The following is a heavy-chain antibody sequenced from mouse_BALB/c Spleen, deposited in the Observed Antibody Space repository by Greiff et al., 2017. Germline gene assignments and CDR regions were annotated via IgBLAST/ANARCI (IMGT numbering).Heavy chain of an antibody. CDR1: GFNIKDTY. CDR3: GRRGYYGYYFDN. J-gene: IGHJ2*01. CDR2: IYPANGNT. D-gene: IGHD2-2*01. V-gene: IGHV14-3*02. Sequence: EVQLQQSGAELVKPGASVKLSCTASGFNIKDTYMHWVKQRPEQGLEWIGRIYPANGNTKYDPKFQGKATITADTSSNTAYLQLSSLTSEDTAVYYCGRRGYYGYYFDNWGQGTTLTVSS.